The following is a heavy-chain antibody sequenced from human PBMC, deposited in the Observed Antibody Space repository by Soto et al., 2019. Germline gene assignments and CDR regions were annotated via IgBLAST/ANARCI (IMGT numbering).Heavy chain of an antibody. CDR2: ISSSSSYI. J-gene: IGHJ4*02. CDR1: GFTFSSYS. Sequence: EVQLVESGGGLVKPGGSLRLSCAASGFTFSSYSMNWVRQAPGKGLEWVSSISSSSSYIYYADSVKVRLTISRSNAKNSLYLQRNSLRAEDTAVYYCAREVSKYSGYEFDYWGQGTLVTVSS. CDR3: AREVSKYSGYEFDY. V-gene: IGHV3-21*01. D-gene: IGHD5-12*01.